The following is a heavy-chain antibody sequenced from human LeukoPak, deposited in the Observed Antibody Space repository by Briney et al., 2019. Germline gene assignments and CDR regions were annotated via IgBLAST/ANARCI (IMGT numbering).Heavy chain of an antibody. V-gene: IGHV3-49*04. Sequence: PGRSLRLSCTASGFTFGDYAMSWVSQAPGKGPEWIGFITSKAYGGTTEYAASVKGRFTISRDDSKNIAYLQMNSLKTEDTAVYYCSRFTYCSGGSCCFDPWGQGTLVTVSS. D-gene: IGHD2-15*01. CDR1: GFTFGDYA. J-gene: IGHJ5*02. CDR2: ITSKAYGGTT. CDR3: SRFTYCSGGSCCFDP.